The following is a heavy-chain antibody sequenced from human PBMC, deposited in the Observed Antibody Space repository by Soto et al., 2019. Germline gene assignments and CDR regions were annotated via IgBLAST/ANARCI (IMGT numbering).Heavy chain of an antibody. CDR3: ARSGDYADAY. CDR1: GFTFGGFG. Sequence: GGSLRLSCAASGFTFGGFGMYWFRQAPGKGLQFVSAVDSSGTYTYYEDSVKGRFTISRDNSKNTLYLQMNSLRDDDTAVYFCARSGDYADAYWGQGTLVTVSS. CDR2: VDSSGTYT. V-gene: IGHV3-NL1*01. D-gene: IGHD4-17*01. J-gene: IGHJ4*02.